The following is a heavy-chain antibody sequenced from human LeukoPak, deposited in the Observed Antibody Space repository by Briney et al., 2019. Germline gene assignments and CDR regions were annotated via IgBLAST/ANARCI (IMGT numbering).Heavy chain of an antibody. CDR1: GYTFTGYY. CDR3: ARSIAAAGHFDY. J-gene: IGHJ4*02. Sequence: ASVKVSCKASGYTFTGYYMHWVRQAPGQGLEWIGWINPNSGGTNYAQKFQGRVTMTRDTSISTAYMELSRLRSDDTAVYYCARSIAAAGHFDYWGQGTPVTVSS. CDR2: INPNSGGT. V-gene: IGHV1-2*02. D-gene: IGHD6-13*01.